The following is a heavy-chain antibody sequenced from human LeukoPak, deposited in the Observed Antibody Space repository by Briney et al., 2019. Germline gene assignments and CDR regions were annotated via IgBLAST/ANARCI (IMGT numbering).Heavy chain of an antibody. CDR1: GGSISSSSNY. D-gene: IGHD6-19*01. CDR2: INYRGGT. Sequence: PSETLPLTCTVPGGSISSSSNYSGWIRQPPGKWLEWIASINYRGGTYYSPSLKSRVTISVDTSKNQFSLRLSSVTASDTAVYHCARGVRYSSGWYGEYYFDYWGQGTLVTVAS. CDR3: ARGVRYSSGWYGEYYFDY. V-gene: IGHV4-39*01. J-gene: IGHJ4*02.